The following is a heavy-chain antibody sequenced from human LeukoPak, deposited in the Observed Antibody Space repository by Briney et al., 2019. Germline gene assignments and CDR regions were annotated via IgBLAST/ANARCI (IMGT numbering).Heavy chain of an antibody. CDR2: ISYGGSNK. Sequence: PGRSLRLSCAASGFTFSSYGMHWVRQAPGKGLGWVAVISYGGSNKYYADSVKGRFTISRDNSKNTLYLQMNSLRAEDTAVYYCAKPLYSGSYYKVASFDYWGQGTLVTVSS. CDR3: AKPLYSGSYYKVASFDY. J-gene: IGHJ4*02. CDR1: GFTFSSYG. V-gene: IGHV3-30*18. D-gene: IGHD1-26*01.